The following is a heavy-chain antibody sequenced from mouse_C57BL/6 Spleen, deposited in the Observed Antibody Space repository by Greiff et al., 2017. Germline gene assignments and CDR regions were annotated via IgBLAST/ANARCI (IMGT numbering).Heavy chain of an antibody. D-gene: IGHD2-4*01. CDR2: INPNYGTT. CDR1: GYSFTDYN. CDR3: ARERGYDYEGY. Sequence: EVQLQESEPELVKPGASVKTSCKASGYSFTDYNMNWVKQSNGKSLEWIGVINPNYGTTSYNQKFKGKATLTVDQSSSTAYMQLNSLTSEYSAVYYCARERGYDYEGYWGQGTTLTVSS. V-gene: IGHV1-39*01. J-gene: IGHJ2*01.